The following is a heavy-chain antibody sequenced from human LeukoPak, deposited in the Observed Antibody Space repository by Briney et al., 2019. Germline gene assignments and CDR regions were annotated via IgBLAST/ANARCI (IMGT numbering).Heavy chain of an antibody. CDR2: ISYDGSNK. CDR3: AKGLITMVRGVIIRPYYYDMDV. V-gene: IGHV3-30*18. Sequence: GRSLRLSCAASGFTFSSYGMHWVRQAPGKGLEWVAVISYDGSNKYYADSVKGRFTISRDNSKNTLYLQMNSLRAEDTAVYYCAKGLITMVRGVIIRPYYYDMDVWGQGTTVTVSS. CDR1: GFTFSSYG. D-gene: IGHD3-10*01. J-gene: IGHJ6*02.